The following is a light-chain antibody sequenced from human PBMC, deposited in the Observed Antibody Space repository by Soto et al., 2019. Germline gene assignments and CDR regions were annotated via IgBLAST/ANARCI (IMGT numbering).Light chain of an antibody. CDR1: QSISSY. Sequence: DIRMTQSPSSLSASVGDRVTMTCRASQSISSYLNWYQQKPGKAPNLLIYAASSLQSGVPSRFSGSGSGTDFTLTISSLQPEDFATYYCQQSYNTPWTFGQGTKVEFK. J-gene: IGKJ1*01. V-gene: IGKV1-39*01. CDR3: QQSYNTPWT. CDR2: AAS.